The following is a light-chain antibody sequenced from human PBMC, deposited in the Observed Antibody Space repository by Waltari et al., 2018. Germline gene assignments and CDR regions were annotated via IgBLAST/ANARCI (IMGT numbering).Light chain of an antibody. V-gene: IGLV1-44*01. J-gene: IGLJ3*02. CDR2: RTY. CDR3: AAWDDSLGGRWV. CDR1: ASNIGNNL. Sequence: QSVLTQPPSASGTPGQRVTMSCSGSASNIGNNLVNWYQQLPGKAPNLVIYRTYQRPSGVRDRFSASKSGTSASLAISGLQSEDEADYYCAAWDDSLGGRWVFGGGTKVTVL.